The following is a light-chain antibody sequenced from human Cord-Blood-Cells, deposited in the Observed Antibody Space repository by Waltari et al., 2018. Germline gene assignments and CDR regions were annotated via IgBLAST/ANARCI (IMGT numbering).Light chain of an antibody. CDR2: SNN. Sequence: QSVLTQPPSASGTPGQRVTISCSGSSSHTGSNTVHWYQQPPGTAPKLLIYSNNQRPSGVPDRFSGSKSGTSASLAISGLQSEDEADYYCAAWDDSLNGVVFGGGTKLTVL. V-gene: IGLV1-44*01. CDR3: AAWDDSLNGVV. J-gene: IGLJ2*01. CDR1: SSHTGSNT.